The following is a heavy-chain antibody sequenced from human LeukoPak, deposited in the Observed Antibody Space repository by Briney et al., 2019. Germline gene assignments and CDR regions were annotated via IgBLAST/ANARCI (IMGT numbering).Heavy chain of an antibody. Sequence: SVKFSSKASGYTFTCYDINWVRQASGQGLEWMGWMNPNSGNTGYAQKFQGRVTMTRNTSISTAYIELSSLRSEDTAVYYCARVMYGGPREFGSWGQGSLVTVSS. J-gene: IGHJ4*02. CDR3: ARVMYGGPREFGS. CDR2: MNPNSGNT. V-gene: IGHV1-8*01. D-gene: IGHD4/OR15-4a*01. CDR1: GYTFTCYD.